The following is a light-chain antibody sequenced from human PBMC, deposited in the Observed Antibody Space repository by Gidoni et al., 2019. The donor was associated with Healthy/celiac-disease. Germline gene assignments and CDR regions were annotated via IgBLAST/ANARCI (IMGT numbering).Light chain of an antibody. CDR2: GAS. CDR3: QQYNTWLYT. CDR1: QSVSSN. V-gene: IGKV3-15*01. J-gene: IGKJ2*01. Sequence: EIVMTQSPATLSVSPGERATLSCRASQSVSSNLAWYQHKPGQAPSLLIYGASTRATGIPARFSGSGSGTAFTLTISSLQSEDFAVYYCQQYNTWLYTFGQGTKLEIK.